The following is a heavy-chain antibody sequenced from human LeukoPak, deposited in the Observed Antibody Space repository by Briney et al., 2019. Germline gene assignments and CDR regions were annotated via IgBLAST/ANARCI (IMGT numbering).Heavy chain of an antibody. CDR1: GFTFDDYG. D-gene: IGHD1-26*01. CDR3: ARSYSGSNYYYYYMDV. CDR2: ISWNGGST. J-gene: IGHJ6*03. V-gene: IGHV3-20*04. Sequence: GGSLRLSCAASGFTFDDYGMSWVRQAPGKGLEWVSGISWNGGSTGYADSVKGRFTISRDNAKNSLYLQMNSLRAEDTALYYCARSYSGSNYYYYYMDVWGKGTTVTVSS.